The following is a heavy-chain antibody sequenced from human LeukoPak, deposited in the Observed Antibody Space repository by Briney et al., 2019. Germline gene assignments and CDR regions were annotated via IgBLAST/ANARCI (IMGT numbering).Heavy chain of an antibody. D-gene: IGHD1-26*01. J-gene: IGHJ3*02. CDR1: GGSFSGYY. V-gene: IGHV4-34*01. CDR3: ARGGIVGATTPHAFDI. Sequence: SETLSLTCAVYGGSFSGYYWSWVRQPPGEGLEWIGDINHSGSTNYNPSLKSRVTISVDTFKNQFSLKLSSVTAADTAVYYCARGGIVGATTPHAFDIWGQGTMVTVSS. CDR2: INHSGST.